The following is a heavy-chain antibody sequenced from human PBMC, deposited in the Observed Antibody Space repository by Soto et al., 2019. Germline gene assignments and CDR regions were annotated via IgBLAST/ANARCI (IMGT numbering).Heavy chain of an antibody. CDR2: IDPSDSYT. J-gene: IGHJ6*02. CDR3: ARHVGQLWLPRGMDV. V-gene: IGHV5-10-1*01. CDR1: GYSSTSYW. Sequence: GESLKISCKGSGYSSTSYWISWVRQMPGKGLEWMGRIDPSDSYTNYSPSFQGHVTISADKSISTAYLQWSSLKASDTAMYYCARHVGQLWLPRGMDVWGQGTTVTVSS. D-gene: IGHD5-18*01.